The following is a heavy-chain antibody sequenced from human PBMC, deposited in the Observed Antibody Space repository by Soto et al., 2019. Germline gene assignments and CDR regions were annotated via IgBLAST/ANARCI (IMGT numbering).Heavy chain of an antibody. CDR3: ARVLAARASRDFDY. Sequence: QVQLQQWGAGLLKPSETLSLTCAVYGGSFSTDYWSWIRQPPGKGLEWIGEINPSGGTNYNPSLESRVTISVATSKNQFSLKLSSVTAAATAVYYSARVLAARASRDFDYWGQGTLVTVSS. CDR1: GGSFSTDY. CDR2: INPSGGT. V-gene: IGHV4-34*01. D-gene: IGHD6-6*01. J-gene: IGHJ4*02.